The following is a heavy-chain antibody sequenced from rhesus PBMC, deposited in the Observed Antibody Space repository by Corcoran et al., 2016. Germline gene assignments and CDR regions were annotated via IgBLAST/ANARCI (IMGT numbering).Heavy chain of an antibody. CDR2: IYVSSGTT. V-gene: IGHV4-147*01. CDR3: ARGDSGTWIPFDY. CDR1: GYPISRNY. J-gene: IGHJ4*01. D-gene: IGHD6-25*01. Sequence: QVQLQESGPGLVKPSETLSLTCAVSGYPISRNYWIWIRQPPGKGLEWIGYIYVSSGTTYYNPTLRSRVTITTDTSKNQFSLKLSSVTAADTAVYYCARGDSGTWIPFDYWGQGVLVTVSS.